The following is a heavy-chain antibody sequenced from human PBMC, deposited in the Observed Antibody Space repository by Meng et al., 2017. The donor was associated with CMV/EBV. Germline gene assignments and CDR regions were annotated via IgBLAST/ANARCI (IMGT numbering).Heavy chain of an antibody. CDR2: IYNSGST. J-gene: IGHJ5*02. CDR3: ARAHEANWFDP. Sequence: SETLSLTCTVSGGSISSSSYYWGWIRQPPGKGLEWIGSIYNSGSTYYNPSLKSRVTISVDTSKNQFSLKLSSVTAADTAVYYCARAHEANWFDPWGQGTLVTVSS. V-gene: IGHV4-39*07. CDR1: GGSISSSSYY.